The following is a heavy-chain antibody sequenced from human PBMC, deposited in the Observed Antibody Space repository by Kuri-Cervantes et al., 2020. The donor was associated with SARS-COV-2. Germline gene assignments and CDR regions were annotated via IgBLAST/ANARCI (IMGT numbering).Heavy chain of an antibody. CDR3: ARLRVDYGDYSRQYYFDY. Sequence: ESLKISCTVSGGSISSSSYYWGWIRQPPGKGLEWIGSIYYSGSTYYNPSLKSRVTISVDTSKNQFSLRLGSVTAADTAVYYCARLRVDYGDYSRQYYFDYWGQGTLVTVSS. CDR2: IYYSGST. D-gene: IGHD4-17*01. J-gene: IGHJ4*02. CDR1: GGSISSSSYY. V-gene: IGHV4-39*01.